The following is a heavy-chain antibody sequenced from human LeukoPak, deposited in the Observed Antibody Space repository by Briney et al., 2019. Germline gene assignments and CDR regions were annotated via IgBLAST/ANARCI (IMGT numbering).Heavy chain of an antibody. CDR3: ARGGCTNGVCYREFSYYYGMDV. J-gene: IGHJ6*02. CDR1: GGSISSGSYY. CDR2: IYYSGST. V-gene: IGHV4-61*01. Sequence: PSQTLSLTCTVSGGSISSGSYYWSWIRQPPGKGLEWIGYIYYSGSTNYNPSLKSRVTISVDTSKNQFSLKLSSVTAADTAVYYCARGGCTNGVCYREFSYYYGMDVWGQGTTVTVSS. D-gene: IGHD2-8*01.